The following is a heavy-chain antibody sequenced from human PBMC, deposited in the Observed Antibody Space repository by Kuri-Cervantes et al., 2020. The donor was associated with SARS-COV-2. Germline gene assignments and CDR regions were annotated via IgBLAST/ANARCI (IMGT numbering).Heavy chain of an antibody. J-gene: IGHJ6*02. Sequence: GESLKISCAASGFTFRSYAMTWVRQAPGKGLEWVSVISGSGEIIHYADSVQGRFTISRDNSKKMLYLQMRSLRAEDTATYYCALEIMSFFGMDVWGQGTTVTVSS. D-gene: IGHD2-8*01. V-gene: IGHV3-23*01. CDR1: GFTFRSYA. CDR3: ALEIMSFFGMDV. CDR2: ISGSGEII.